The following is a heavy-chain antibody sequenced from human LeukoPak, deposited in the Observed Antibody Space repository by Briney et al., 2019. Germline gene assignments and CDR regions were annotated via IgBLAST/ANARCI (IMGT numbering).Heavy chain of an antibody. D-gene: IGHD1-7*01. Sequence: SXXLSLTCTVSGGSISSGDYYWSWIRQPPGKGLEWIGYIYYSGSTYYNPSLKSRFTISVDTSKNQFSLKLSSVTAADTAVYYCARVELGSFDYWGQGTLVTVSS. J-gene: IGHJ4*02. CDR3: ARVELGSFDY. CDR1: GGSISSGDYY. CDR2: IYYSGST. V-gene: IGHV4-30-4*08.